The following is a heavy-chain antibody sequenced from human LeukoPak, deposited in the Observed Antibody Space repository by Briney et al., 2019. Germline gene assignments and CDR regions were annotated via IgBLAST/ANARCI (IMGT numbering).Heavy chain of an antibody. Sequence: SETLSLTCTVSGGSISSYYWSWIRQPPGKGLEWIGYIYYGGSTNYNPSLKSRVTISVDTSKNQFSLKLSSVTAADTAVYYCARVISGWYYFDYCGQGTLVTVSS. V-gene: IGHV4-59*01. CDR1: GGSISSYY. CDR3: ARVISGWYYFDY. J-gene: IGHJ4*02. CDR2: IYYGGST. D-gene: IGHD6-19*01.